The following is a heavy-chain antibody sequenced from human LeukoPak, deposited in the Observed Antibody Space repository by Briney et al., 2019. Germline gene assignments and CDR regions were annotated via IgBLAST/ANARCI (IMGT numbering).Heavy chain of an antibody. CDR2: ISSSSSTI. J-gene: IGHJ5*02. D-gene: IGHD3-3*01. Sequence: GGSLRLSCAASGFTFSSYSMNWVRQAPGKGLEWVSYISSSSSTIYYADSVKGRFTISRDNAKNSLYLQMNSQRAEDTAVYYCARETCYDFWSGYCLLGAFDPWGQGTLVTVSS. CDR1: GFTFSSYS. CDR3: ARETCYDFWSGYCLLGAFDP. V-gene: IGHV3-48*01.